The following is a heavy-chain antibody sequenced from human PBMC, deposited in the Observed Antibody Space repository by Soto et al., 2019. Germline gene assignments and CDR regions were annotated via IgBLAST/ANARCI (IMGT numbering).Heavy chain of an antibody. CDR2: ISYDVSKK. Sequence: QVQLVESGGGVVQPGRSLRLSCAASGFTFSSYGMHWVRQAPGKGLEWVAVISYDVSKKYYADSVKGRFTISRYNSKNTLYLQMNSLRAEDTAVYYCAKARPVLCDYWGQGTLVTVSS. J-gene: IGHJ4*02. V-gene: IGHV3-30*18. CDR1: GFTFSSYG. CDR3: AKARPVLCDY.